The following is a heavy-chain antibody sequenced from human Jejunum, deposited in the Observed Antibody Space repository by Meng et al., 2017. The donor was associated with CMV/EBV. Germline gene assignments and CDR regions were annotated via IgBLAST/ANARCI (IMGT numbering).Heavy chain of an antibody. D-gene: IGHD4-23*01. CDR2: SSVDASKI. CDR1: FTFDTYW. V-gene: IGHV3-74*01. J-gene: IGHJ5*02. Sequence: FTFDTYWIHWVRLVAGKGPRWISHSSVDASKIKYADAVKGRFNVSRDNAKKTVCLQMNNLRAEDTAVYYCARPASDWDYGGIEPLNLWGQGTLVTVSS. CDR3: ARPASDWDYGGIEPLNL.